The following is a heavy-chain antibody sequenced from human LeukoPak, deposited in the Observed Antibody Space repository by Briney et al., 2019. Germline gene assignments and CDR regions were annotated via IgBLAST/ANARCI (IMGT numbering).Heavy chain of an antibody. CDR1: GFLFSRYW. CDR2: IKEDGSEK. Sequence: GGSLRLSCAPSGFLFSRYWMSWVRQAPGKGLEWVANIKEDGSEKYYVESMKGRFTISRDNVKNSLYLQINSLRAEDTAVYYCARDSFETDIDYWGQGTLVTVSS. J-gene: IGHJ4*02. V-gene: IGHV3-7*01. CDR3: ARDSFETDIDY. D-gene: IGHD1-14*01.